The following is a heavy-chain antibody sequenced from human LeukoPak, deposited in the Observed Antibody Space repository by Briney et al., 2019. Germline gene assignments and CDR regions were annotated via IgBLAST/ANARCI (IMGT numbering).Heavy chain of an antibody. V-gene: IGHV4-34*01. Sequence: SETLSLTCAVYGGSFSGYYWSWIRQPPGKGLEWIGEINHSGSTNYNPSLKSRVTISVDTSKNQFSLELSSVTAADTAVYYCARGFRIVSRFDYWGQGTLVTVSS. CDR1: GGSFSGYY. CDR2: INHSGST. D-gene: IGHD2-15*01. J-gene: IGHJ4*02. CDR3: ARGFRIVSRFDY.